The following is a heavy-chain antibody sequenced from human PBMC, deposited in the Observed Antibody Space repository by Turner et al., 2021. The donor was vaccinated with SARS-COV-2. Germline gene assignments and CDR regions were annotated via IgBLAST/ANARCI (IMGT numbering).Heavy chain of an antibody. V-gene: IGHV1-2*02. CDR3: ARDGGFGVGWLDP. CDR1: GYTFTGHY. D-gene: IGHD3-10*01. CDR2: INPHGDVT. J-gene: IGHJ5*02. Sequence: QVHLVQSEAEVKKPGASVRVSCQASGYTFTGHYIHWVRQAPGQGLDWMGWINPHGDVTRYERKFQERVTMTRDTSTSTVYMEVRGLTSDDTAVYFCARDGGFGVGWLDPWGQGTAVIVSS.